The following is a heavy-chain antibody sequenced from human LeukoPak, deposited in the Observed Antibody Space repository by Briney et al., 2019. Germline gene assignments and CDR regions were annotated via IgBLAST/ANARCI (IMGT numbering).Heavy chain of an antibody. CDR1: GFTFSSHA. CDR3: AQDYSGYDLSAGY. CDR2: ISGSGRST. Sequence: GGSLRLACAASGFTFSSHAMSWVRQAPGKGLEWVSVISGSGRSTYYADSVKGRFTISRDNSKYTLYLQMNSLRAVDTGLYYCAQDYSGYDLSAGYWGQGTLVTVSS. J-gene: IGHJ4*02. D-gene: IGHD5-12*01. V-gene: IGHV3-23*01.